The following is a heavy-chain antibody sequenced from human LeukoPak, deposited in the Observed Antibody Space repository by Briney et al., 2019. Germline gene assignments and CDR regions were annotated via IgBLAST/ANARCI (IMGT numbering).Heavy chain of an antibody. CDR1: GGSISSYY. J-gene: IGHJ5*02. V-gene: IGHV4-59*01. D-gene: IGHD4-17*01. CDR3: AKAATTVTTFWFDP. CDR2: IYYSGST. Sequence: PSETLSLTCTVSGGSISSYYWSWIRQPPRKGLEWIGYIYYSGSTKYNPSLKSRVTISVDTSKNQFSLKLTSVTAADSAVYYCAKAATTVTTFWFDPWGQGTLGTVSS.